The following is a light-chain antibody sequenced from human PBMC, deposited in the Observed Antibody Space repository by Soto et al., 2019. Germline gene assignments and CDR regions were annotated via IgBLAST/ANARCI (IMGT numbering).Light chain of an antibody. CDR3: QQYNNRWT. V-gene: IGKV3-15*01. Sequence: EIVMTQSPATLSVSPGERATLSCRASQSVGTKLAWYQQKHGQAPRLLINGASARATGIPARFSGSGSGTEFTLTISSLQSEEFAVYYCQQYNNRWTVGKGTKVEMK. CDR2: GAS. CDR1: QSVGTK. J-gene: IGKJ1*01.